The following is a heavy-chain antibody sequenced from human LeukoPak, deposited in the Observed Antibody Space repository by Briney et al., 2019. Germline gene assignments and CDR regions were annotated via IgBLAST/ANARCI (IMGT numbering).Heavy chain of an antibody. D-gene: IGHD3-22*01. Sequence: SETLSLTCTVSGGSISSFYWSWIRQPPGKGLEWIGYMYYSGSTNYNPSLKSRVTISVDTSKNQFSLKLSSVTAADTAVYYCARDATDSSGPYGMDVWGQGTTVTVSS. CDR1: GGSISSFY. V-gene: IGHV4-59*01. CDR3: ARDATDSSGPYGMDV. J-gene: IGHJ6*02. CDR2: MYYSGST.